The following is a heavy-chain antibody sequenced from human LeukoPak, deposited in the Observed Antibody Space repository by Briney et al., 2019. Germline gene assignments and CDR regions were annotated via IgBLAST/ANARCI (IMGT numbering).Heavy chain of an antibody. CDR3: AKDLLLRQFVLDF. V-gene: IGHV3-30*02. CDR1: GFTFTGYG. J-gene: IGHJ4*02. D-gene: IGHD5-24*01. Sequence: PPGGSLRLSCAVSGFTFTGYGMHWVRQAPGRGLEWVVFTLYDGSSQYYPDSLRGRFTISRDNSKNTLFLQMNNLTHDDTAVYYCAKDLLLRQFVLDFWGQGTPVTVSS. CDR2: TLYDGSSQ.